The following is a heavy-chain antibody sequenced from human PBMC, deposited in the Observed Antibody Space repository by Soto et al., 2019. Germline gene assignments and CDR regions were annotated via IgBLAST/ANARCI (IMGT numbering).Heavy chain of an antibody. D-gene: IGHD3-16*01. CDR1: GCALSSYY. J-gene: IGHJ4*02. CDR3: ARHVTGNFDY. V-gene: IGHV4-59*08. Sequence: SSETLSLTWTFSGCALSSYYWSWIRQPPGKGLEWIGYIYYSGSTNYNPSLKSRVTISVDTSRNQFSLKLSSVTAADTAVYYCARHVTGNFDYWGQGTLVTVSS. CDR2: IYYSGST.